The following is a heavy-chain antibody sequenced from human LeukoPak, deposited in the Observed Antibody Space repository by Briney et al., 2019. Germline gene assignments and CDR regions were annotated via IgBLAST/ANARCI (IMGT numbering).Heavy chain of an antibody. CDR3: AGGLGYCSGGSCAYFDY. CDR1: GRSISSYY. J-gene: IGHJ4*02. Sequence: TSETLSLTCTVSGRSISSYYWSWIRQPPGKGLEWIGYIYYSGSTNYNPSLKSRVTISVDTSKNQFSLKLSSVTAADTAVYYCAGGLGYCSGGSCAYFDYWGQGTLVTVSS. CDR2: IYYSGST. V-gene: IGHV4-59*01. D-gene: IGHD2-15*01.